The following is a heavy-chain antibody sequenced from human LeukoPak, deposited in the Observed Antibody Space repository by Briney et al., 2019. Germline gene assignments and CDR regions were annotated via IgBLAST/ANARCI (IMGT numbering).Heavy chain of an antibody. V-gene: IGHV4-38-2*02. J-gene: IGHJ4*02. CDR2: INHSGST. CDR3: ARGVVAAAGRTFDF. D-gene: IGHD6-13*01. CDR1: GYSISSGYY. Sequence: SETLSLTCSFSGYSISSGYYWGWIRQPPGKGLEWIGEINHSGSTNYNPSLKSRVTISLDTSKNQFSLKLSSVTAADTAVYYCARGVVAAAGRTFDFWGQGTLVTVSS.